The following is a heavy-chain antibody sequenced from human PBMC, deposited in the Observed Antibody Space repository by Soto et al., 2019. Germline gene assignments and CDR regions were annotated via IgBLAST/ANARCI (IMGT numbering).Heavy chain of an antibody. CDR1: GYTFTRYY. J-gene: IGHJ4*02. V-gene: IGHV1-46*01. Sequence: QVQLVQSGAEVKKPGASVKVSCKASGYTFTRYYIHWVRQAPGQGLEWMGIVNPSGDNTNYAQKFRGRATLTRDTSTNTVHMELSSLRSEDTAVYYCARELGGTTANTLFDHWGQGTVVTVSS. D-gene: IGHD4-17*01. CDR2: VNPSGDNT. CDR3: ARELGGTTANTLFDH.